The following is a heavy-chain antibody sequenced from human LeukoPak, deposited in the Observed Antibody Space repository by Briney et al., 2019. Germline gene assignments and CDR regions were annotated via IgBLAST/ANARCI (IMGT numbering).Heavy chain of an antibody. CDR3: ARARHSPRYFDL. CDR2: IYYSGST. Sequence: SETLSLTCTVSGGSICSYYWRWIRQPPGKGLEWIGYIYYSGSTNYNPSLKSRVTISVDTPKNQFSLKLSSVTAADTAVYYCARARHSPRYFDLWGRGTLVTVSS. CDR1: GGSICSYY. J-gene: IGHJ2*01. D-gene: IGHD5-18*01. V-gene: IGHV4-59*01.